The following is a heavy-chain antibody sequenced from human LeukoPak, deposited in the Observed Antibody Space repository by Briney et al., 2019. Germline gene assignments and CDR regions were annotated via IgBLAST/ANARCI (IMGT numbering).Heavy chain of an antibody. CDR3: ARNQYSSSPDFHY. J-gene: IGHJ4*02. D-gene: IGHD6-13*01. Sequence: SETLSLTCTVSGGSISSYYWTCIRQPPGKGLEWIGDIYYRGSTNYNPPLKSRVTISIDTSKNHFSLELNSVTAADTAVYYCARNQYSSSPDFHYWGPGTLVTVSS. CDR1: GGSISSYY. CDR2: IYYRGST. V-gene: IGHV4-59*01.